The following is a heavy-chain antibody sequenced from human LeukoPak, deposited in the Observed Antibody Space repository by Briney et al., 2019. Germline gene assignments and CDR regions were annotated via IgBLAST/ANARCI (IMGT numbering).Heavy chain of an antibody. J-gene: IGHJ4*02. V-gene: IGHV3-64*01. CDR1: GFTFSSYA. CDR3: ARRYYDNFDY. D-gene: IGHD3-22*01. Sequence: PGGSLRLSCAASGFTFSSYAMHWVRQAPGKGLEYVSAISSNGGSTYYANSVKGRFTISRDNSKNTLYLQMGSLRAEDMAVYYCARRYYDNFDYWGQGTLVTVSS. CDR2: ISSNGGST.